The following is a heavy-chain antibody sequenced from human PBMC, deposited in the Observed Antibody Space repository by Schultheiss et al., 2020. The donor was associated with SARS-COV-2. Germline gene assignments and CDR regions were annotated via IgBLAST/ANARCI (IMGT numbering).Heavy chain of an antibody. CDR2: MNPNSGNT. Sequence: ASVKVSCKASGYTFTSYDINWVRQATGQGLEWMGWMNPNSGNTGYVQKFQGRVTMTRNTSISTAYMELSSLRSEDTAVYYCARASVVVVPAAGYYYYYYGMDVWGQGTTVTVSS. CDR1: GYTFTSYD. D-gene: IGHD2-2*01. CDR3: ARASVVVVPAAGYYYYYYGMDV. J-gene: IGHJ6*02. V-gene: IGHV1-8*01.